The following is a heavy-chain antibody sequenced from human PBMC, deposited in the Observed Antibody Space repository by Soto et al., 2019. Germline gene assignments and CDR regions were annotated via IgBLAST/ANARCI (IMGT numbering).Heavy chain of an antibody. V-gene: IGHV4-30-4*01. Sequence: SETLSLTCSVSGGSISSGYYYWSWIRQPPGKGLEWIGHIYYSGSTYYNPSLKSRAGISVDSSKSQGSLKLTSVTAADTAVYFCDRILMNYYRLDYWGQGALVTVSS. J-gene: IGHJ4*02. D-gene: IGHD3-10*01. CDR1: GGSISSGYYY. CDR3: DRILMNYYRLDY. CDR2: IYYSGST.